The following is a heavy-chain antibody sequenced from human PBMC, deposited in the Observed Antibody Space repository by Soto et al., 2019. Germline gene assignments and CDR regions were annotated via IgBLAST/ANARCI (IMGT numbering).Heavy chain of an antibody. CDR2: IGMKSNNFAT. D-gene: IGHD6-25*01. J-gene: IGHJ4*02. CDR3: SRQECSGDVYLHPN. V-gene: IGHV3-73*01. Sequence: PGGSLRLSCAASGFPFSGIVMHWVRQASGKPLEWVGRIGMKSNNFATAYAASVKGRFSISRDDSANMAYLQMNSLKTEDTAVYYCSRQECSGDVYLHPNWGPGTLVTVS. CDR1: GFPFSGIV.